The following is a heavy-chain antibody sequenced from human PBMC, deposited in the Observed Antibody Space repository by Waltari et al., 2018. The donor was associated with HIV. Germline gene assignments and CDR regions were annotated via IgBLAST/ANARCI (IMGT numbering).Heavy chain of an antibody. Sequence: QVKLVESGGGVVQPGRSLRLPCVASGCTFSHAGMPWARQSQGKGLDWVAVIWFDRSNKYYADSVKGRFTISRDNSKDTLYLQINSLRAEDTAIYYCARDKNGGDSYYYYGLDVWGQGTTVTVSS. V-gene: IGHV3-33*01. CDR1: GCTFSHAG. CDR2: IWFDRSNK. J-gene: IGHJ6*02. CDR3: ARDKNGGDSYYYYGLDV. D-gene: IGHD2-21*02.